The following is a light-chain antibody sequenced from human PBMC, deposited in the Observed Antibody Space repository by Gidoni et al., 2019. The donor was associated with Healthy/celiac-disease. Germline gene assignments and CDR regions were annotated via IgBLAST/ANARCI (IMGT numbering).Light chain of an antibody. Sequence: DIVMTQSPATLSASPGERVTLTGRASQSVSSYLDWYQQKPGQAPKLLIYGASSRDSGIPARFSGSGPGTEFTLTISSLQSEDFAIYYCQQNNNRPRSFGQGTKLEIK. V-gene: IGKV3-15*01. CDR2: GAS. J-gene: IGKJ2*03. CDR3: QQNNNRPRS. CDR1: QSVSSY.